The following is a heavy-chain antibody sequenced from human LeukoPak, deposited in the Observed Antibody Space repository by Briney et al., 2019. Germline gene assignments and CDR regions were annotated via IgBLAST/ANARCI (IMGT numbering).Heavy chain of an antibody. J-gene: IGHJ6*02. V-gene: IGHV1-18*01. D-gene: IGHD4-11*01. CDR2: ISAYNGNT. CDR3: AGDPATVTTKYYYYGMDV. CDR1: GYTFTSYG. Sequence: ASVKVSCKASGYTFTSYGISWVRQAPGQGLEWMGWISAYNGNTNYAQKLQGRVTMTTDTSTSTAYMELRSLRSDDTAVYYCAGDPATVTTKYYYYGMDVWGQGTTVTVSS.